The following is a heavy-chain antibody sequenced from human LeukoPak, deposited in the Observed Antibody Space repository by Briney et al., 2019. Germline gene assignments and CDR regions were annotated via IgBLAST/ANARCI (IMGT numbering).Heavy chain of an antibody. CDR1: GYTFTSYD. V-gene: IGHV1-8*03. CDR3: ARGRSITIFGVVIRTRYYFDY. J-gene: IGHJ4*02. D-gene: IGHD3-3*01. Sequence: ASVKVSCKASGYTFTSYDINWVRQATGQGLEWMRWMNPNSGNTGYAQKFQGRVTITRNTSISTAYMELSSLRSEDTAVYYCARGRSITIFGVVIRTRYYFDYWGQGTLVTVSS. CDR2: MNPNSGNT.